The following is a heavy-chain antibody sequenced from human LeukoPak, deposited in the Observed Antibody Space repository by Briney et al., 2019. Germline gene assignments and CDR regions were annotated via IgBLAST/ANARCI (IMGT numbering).Heavy chain of an antibody. D-gene: IGHD3-16*01. CDR1: RFTFTDYR. Sequence: GGSLRLSCAASRFTFTDYRMHWLRPAPGKELVWVSIINTDTRGTYYADSVKGRFTISRDNAKYTLYLQMNSLRAEDTAVYYCARAGAYHFDNWGQGTLVTVSS. V-gene: IGHV3-74*01. CDR2: INTDTRGT. J-gene: IGHJ4*02. CDR3: ARAGAYHFDN.